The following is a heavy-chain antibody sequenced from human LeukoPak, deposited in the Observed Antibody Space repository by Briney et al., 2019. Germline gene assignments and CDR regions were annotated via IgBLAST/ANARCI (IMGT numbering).Heavy chain of an antibody. CDR3: AAYYYGSGSPSNFDY. V-gene: IGHV1-18*01. CDR1: GYIFTNFG. J-gene: IGHJ4*02. CDR2: ISGYNGNT. D-gene: IGHD3-10*01. Sequence: ASVKVSCKASGYIFTNFGISWVRQARGQGLEWMGWISGYNGNTKYVQKFQGRVTMTTDTSTSTAYMELRSLRSEDTAVYYCAAYYYGSGSPSNFDYWGQGTLVTVSS.